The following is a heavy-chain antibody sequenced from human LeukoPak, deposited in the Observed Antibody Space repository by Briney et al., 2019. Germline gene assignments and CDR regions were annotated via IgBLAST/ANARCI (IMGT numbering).Heavy chain of an antibody. J-gene: IGHJ6*03. D-gene: IGHD3-10*01. CDR1: GYSFTSYY. CDR2: INPSGGST. CDR3: ARIYYRRSDYHYYYMDV. V-gene: IGHV1-46*01. Sequence: GASVKVSCKASGYSFTSYYMQWVREAPGQGLEWMGIINPSGGSTSYAQKFQGRVSMTRDTSTSTVYMELSSLRSEDTAVYYCARIYYRRSDYHYYYMDVWGEGTTVTVSS.